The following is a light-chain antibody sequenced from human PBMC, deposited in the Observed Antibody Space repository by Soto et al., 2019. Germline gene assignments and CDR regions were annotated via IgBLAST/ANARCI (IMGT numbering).Light chain of an antibody. CDR2: ANT. CDR1: SSNIGAGYD. V-gene: IGLV1-40*01. Sequence: QSFLTQPPSVSGAPGQRVTISCTGSSSNIGAGYDVHWYQQLPGTAPKLLIFANTFRPSGVPDRVSGSKSGTSGSLAITGLQAEDEADYYCQSYDSSLSAYVFGTGTKVTVL. CDR3: QSYDSSLSAYV. J-gene: IGLJ1*01.